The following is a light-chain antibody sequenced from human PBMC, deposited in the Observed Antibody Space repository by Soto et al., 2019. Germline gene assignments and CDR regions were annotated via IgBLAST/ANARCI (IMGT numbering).Light chain of an antibody. J-gene: IGLJ1*01. CDR3: NSYTTLSNRV. Sequence: QSALTQPASVSGSPGQSITISCTGTSSDVGRFNFVSWFQQHPGKAPKLLIYEVTKRPSGVSDRFSGSKSGNTASLTISGLQAEDEANYYCNSYTTLSNRVFGTGTKVTVL. CDR2: EVT. CDR1: SSDVGRFNF. V-gene: IGLV2-14*01.